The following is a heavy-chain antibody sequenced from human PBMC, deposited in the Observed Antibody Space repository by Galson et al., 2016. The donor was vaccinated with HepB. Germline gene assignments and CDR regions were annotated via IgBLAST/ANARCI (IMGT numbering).Heavy chain of an antibody. J-gene: IGHJ4*02. CDR2: ISDYNGDR. V-gene: IGHV1-18*01. CDR3: VRGGSWRNFDY. D-gene: IGHD6-13*01. Sequence: SVKVSCKASGYTFTSYGIAWVRQAPGRGLEWMGWISDYNGDRNYAQKLQGRVTLTTDSSTGTAYMEMRSLTSDDTAMYYCVRGGSWRNFDYWGQGTLVTVSS. CDR1: GYTFTSYG.